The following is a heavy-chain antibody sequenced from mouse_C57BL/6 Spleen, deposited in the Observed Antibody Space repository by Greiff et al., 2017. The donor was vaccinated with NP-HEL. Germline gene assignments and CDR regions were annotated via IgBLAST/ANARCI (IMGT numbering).Heavy chain of an antibody. Sequence: QVQLQQPGTELVKPGASVKLSCKASGYTFTSYWMHWVKQRPGQGLEWIGNINPSNGGTNYNEKFKSKATLTVEKSSSTAYMQLSSLTSEDSAVYYCARDDYGRAWFAYWGQGTLVTVSA. CDR1: GYTFTSYW. D-gene: IGHD2-4*01. CDR2: INPSNGGT. J-gene: IGHJ3*01. V-gene: IGHV1-53*01. CDR3: ARDDYGRAWFAY.